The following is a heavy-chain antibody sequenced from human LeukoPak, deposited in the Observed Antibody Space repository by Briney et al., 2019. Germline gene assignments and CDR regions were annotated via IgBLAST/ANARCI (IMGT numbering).Heavy chain of an antibody. Sequence: EGSLRLSCAASGFTFSSYDMHWVRQATGKGLEWVSAIGTAGDTYYPGSVKGRFTISRENAKNSLYLQMNSLRAGDTAVYYCARTINYYYGMDVWGQGTTVTVSS. CDR2: IGTAGDT. D-gene: IGHD3-3*01. CDR3: ARTINYYYGMDV. V-gene: IGHV3-13*01. CDR1: GFTFSSYD. J-gene: IGHJ6*02.